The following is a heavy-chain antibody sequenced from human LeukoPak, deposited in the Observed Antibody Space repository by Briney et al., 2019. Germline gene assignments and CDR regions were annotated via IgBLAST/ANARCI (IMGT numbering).Heavy chain of an antibody. V-gene: IGHV4-38-2*02. J-gene: IGHJ4*02. D-gene: IGHD1-26*01. CDR3: ARDRGWELLTYFDY. CDR2: IYHSGST. Sequence: SETLSLTCTVSGYSISSGYYWGWIRQPPGKGLEWIGSIYHSGSTYYNPSLKSRVTISVDTSKNQFSLKLSSVTAADTAVYYCARDRGWELLTYFDYWGQGTLVTVSS. CDR1: GYSISSGYY.